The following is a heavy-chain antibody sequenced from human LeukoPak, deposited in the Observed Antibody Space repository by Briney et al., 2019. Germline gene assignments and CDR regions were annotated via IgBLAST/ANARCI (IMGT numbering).Heavy chain of an antibody. V-gene: IGHV3-23*01. D-gene: IGHD3-22*01. CDR1: GFTFSSYG. CDR3: AKGSMIVVVTLTDY. J-gene: IGHJ4*02. Sequence: PGGSLRLSCAASGFTFSSYGMHWVRQAPGKGLEWVSAISGSGGSTYYADSVKGRFTISRDNSKNTLYLQMNSLRAEDTAVYYCAKGSMIVVVTLTDYWGQGTLVTVSS. CDR2: ISGSGGST.